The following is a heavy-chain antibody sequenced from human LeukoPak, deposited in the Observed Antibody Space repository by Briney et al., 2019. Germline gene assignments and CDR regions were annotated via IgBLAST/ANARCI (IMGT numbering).Heavy chain of an antibody. Sequence: GASVKVSCKASGYTFTSYYVHWVRQAPGQGLEWMGIINPSGGSTSYAQKFQGRVTMTRDTSTSTVYMELSSLRSEDTAVYYCARDSQVHDSLGYWGQGTLVTVSS. V-gene: IGHV1-46*01. CDR3: ARDSQVHDSLGY. D-gene: IGHD3-22*01. J-gene: IGHJ4*02. CDR2: INPSGGST. CDR1: GYTFTSYY.